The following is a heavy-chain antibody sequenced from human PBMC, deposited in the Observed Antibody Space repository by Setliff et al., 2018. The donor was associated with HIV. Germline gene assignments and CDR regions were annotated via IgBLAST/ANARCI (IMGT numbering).Heavy chain of an antibody. Sequence: GASLKVSCKASGGTFSSYAISWVRQAPGQGLEWMGGIIPIFGTANYAQKFQGRVTITADESTSTAYMELSSLRSEDTAVYYCARGKGVGGVIITGGLDVWGQGTTVTVS. CDR1: GGTFSSYA. CDR3: ARGKGVGGVIITGGLDV. CDR2: IIPIFGTA. V-gene: IGHV1-69*13. D-gene: IGHD3-10*01. J-gene: IGHJ6*02.